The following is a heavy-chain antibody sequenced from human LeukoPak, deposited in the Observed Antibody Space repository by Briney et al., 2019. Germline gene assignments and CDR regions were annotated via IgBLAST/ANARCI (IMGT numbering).Heavy chain of an antibody. CDR3: ARHGYYDFWSGYYTVKDWFDP. V-gene: IGHV4-4*09. CDR2: IYTSGST. J-gene: IGHJ5*02. D-gene: IGHD3-3*01. Sequence: SETLSLTCTVSGGSISSYYWSWIRQPPGKGLEWIGYIYTSGSTNYNPSLKSRVTISVDTSKNQFSLKLSSVTAADTAVYYCARHGYYDFWSGYYTVKDWFDPWGQGILVTVSS. CDR1: GGSISSYY.